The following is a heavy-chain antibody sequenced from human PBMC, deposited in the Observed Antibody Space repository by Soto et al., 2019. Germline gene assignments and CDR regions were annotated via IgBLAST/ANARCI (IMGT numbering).Heavy chain of an antibody. V-gene: IGHV4-4*02. Sequence: SETLSLTCAVSSGSISSSNWWSWVRQPPGKGLEWIGEIYHSGSTNYNPSLKSRVTISVDKSKNQFSLKLSSVTAADTAVYYCARVIVVVAAIRYMDVWGKGTTVTVSS. CDR3: ARVIVVVAAIRYMDV. J-gene: IGHJ6*03. CDR1: SGSISSSNW. CDR2: IYHSGST. D-gene: IGHD2-15*01.